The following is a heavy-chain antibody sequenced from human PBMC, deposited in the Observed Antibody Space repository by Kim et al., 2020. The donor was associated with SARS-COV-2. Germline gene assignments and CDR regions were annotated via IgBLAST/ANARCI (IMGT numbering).Heavy chain of an antibody. Sequence: TNYNPSLKSRVTISVDTPKNQFSLKLSSVTAADTAVYYCARGGFGGSIGYWGQGTLVTVSS. J-gene: IGHJ4*02. CDR3: ARGGFGGSIGY. V-gene: IGHV4-34*01. CDR2: T. D-gene: IGHD3-10*01.